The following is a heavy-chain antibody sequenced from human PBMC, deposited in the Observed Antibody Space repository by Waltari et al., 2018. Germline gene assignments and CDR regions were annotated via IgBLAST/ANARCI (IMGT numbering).Heavy chain of an antibody. J-gene: IGHJ5*02. CDR2: IYPRDSIA. V-gene: IGHV5-51*01. D-gene: IGHD3-9*01. CDR3: ARQGYDILTGYPNWFDP. CDR1: GYRFTSYW. Sequence: EVQLVQSGAEVKKPGESLNISCMASGYRFTSYWIGWVRQMPGKGLEWMGIIYPRDSIARYSPSFQGQVTISVDKSVSTAYLQWSSLKASDTAIYFCARQGYDILTGYPNWFDPWGQGTLVIVSS.